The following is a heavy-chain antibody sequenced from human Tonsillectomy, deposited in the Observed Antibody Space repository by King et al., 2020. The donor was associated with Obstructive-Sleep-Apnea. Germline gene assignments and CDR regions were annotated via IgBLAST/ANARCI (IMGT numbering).Heavy chain of an antibody. Sequence: VQLVESGGGLVQPGGSLRLSCAASGFTFSSYWMHWVRQAPGKGLVWVSRINSDGSSTAYADSVKGRFTISRDNATNTLYLQMNSLRAEDTAVYYCARSGDYGGGMDVWGQGTTVTV. CDR1: GFTFSSYW. CDR3: ARSGDYGGGMDV. V-gene: IGHV3-74*01. D-gene: IGHD4-17*01. J-gene: IGHJ6*02. CDR2: INSDGSST.